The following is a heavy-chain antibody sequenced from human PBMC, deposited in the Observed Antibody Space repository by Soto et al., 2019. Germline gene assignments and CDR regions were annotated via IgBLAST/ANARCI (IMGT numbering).Heavy chain of an antibody. J-gene: IGHJ5*02. CDR1: GYSFTSYW. CDR2: IYPGDSDT. V-gene: IGHV5-51*01. Sequence: GESLKISCKGSGYSFTSYWIGWVRQMPGKGLEWMGIIYPGDSDTRYSPSFQGQVTISADKSISTAYLQWSSLKASDTAMYYCARRQLRDYIRWSFDPWGQGTLVTVSS. D-gene: IGHD3-16*01. CDR3: ARRQLRDYIRWSFDP.